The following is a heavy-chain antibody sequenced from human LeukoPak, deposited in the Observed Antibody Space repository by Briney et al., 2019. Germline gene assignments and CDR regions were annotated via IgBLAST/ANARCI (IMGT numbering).Heavy chain of an antibody. Sequence: KASETLPLTCTVSGVSISSSFNYWAWIRQPPGKGLEWIGSIYESGSAYYNPSLKSRITMSVDTSENQFSLKLTSVTAADTAVYYCARHYGPWGQGTLVTVSS. D-gene: IGHD3-16*01. CDR2: IYESGSA. J-gene: IGHJ5*02. V-gene: IGHV4-39*01. CDR1: GVSISSSFNY. CDR3: ARHYGP.